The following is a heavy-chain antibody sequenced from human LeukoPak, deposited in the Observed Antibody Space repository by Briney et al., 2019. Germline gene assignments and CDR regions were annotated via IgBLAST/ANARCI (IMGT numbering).Heavy chain of an antibody. Sequence: ASVKVSCKASGYTFTCYGITWVRQAPGQGLEWMGWISAYNGNTNYAQKLQGRVTMTTDTSTSTAYMELRSLRSDDTAVYYCARYYDSTGYYYFDYWGQGTLVTVSS. CDR1: GYTFTCYG. D-gene: IGHD3-22*01. CDR2: ISAYNGNT. J-gene: IGHJ4*02. CDR3: ARYYDSTGYYYFDY. V-gene: IGHV1-18*01.